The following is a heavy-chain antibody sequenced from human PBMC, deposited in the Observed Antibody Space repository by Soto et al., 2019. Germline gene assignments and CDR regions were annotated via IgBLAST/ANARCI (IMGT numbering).Heavy chain of an antibody. CDR1: GGTISDST. D-gene: IGHD2-2*01. J-gene: IGHJ3*02. CDR3: ARGGEDQPLYAFDI. CDR2: IIPIPGLA. V-gene: IGHV1-69*02. Sequence: SVKVSCKASGGTISDSTISWVRQAPGHGLEWMGRIIPIPGLANYAVKFQARVTMTADKSTSTAYMELSSLRSEDTAVYYCARGGEDQPLYAFDIWGQGTMVTVSS.